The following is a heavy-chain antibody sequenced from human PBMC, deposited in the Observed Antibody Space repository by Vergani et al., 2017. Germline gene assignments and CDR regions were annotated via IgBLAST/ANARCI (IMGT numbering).Heavy chain of an antibody. J-gene: IGHJ6*02. CDR2: ISGSGGNT. CDR1: GFTFSSYA. D-gene: IGHD2-2*01. CDR3: AKGVYCSSTSCYEGRGYYYGMGV. V-gene: IGHV3-23*01. Sequence: DVQLLESGGGLVQPGGSLRLSCAASGFTFSSYAMSWVRQVPGKGLEWVSGISGSGGNTYYANSVKGRFTISRDNSKNTLYLQMNSLRADDTAVYYCAKGVYCSSTSCYEGRGYYYGMGVWGQGTTVTFSS.